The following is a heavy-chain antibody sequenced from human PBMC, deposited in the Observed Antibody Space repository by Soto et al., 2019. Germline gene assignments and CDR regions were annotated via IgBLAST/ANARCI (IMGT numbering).Heavy chain of an antibody. Sequence: QLQLQEPGPGLVKPSETLSLTCTVSGGSISSSSYWGWIRQPPGKGLEWIGSIYSIGSTYYNPSLXXRVTISVDTSKNQFSLKLSSVTAADTAVYYCRRSSRYSTDVWGQGTTVTVSS. D-gene: IGHD6-13*01. CDR2: IYSIGST. CDR1: GGSISSSSY. CDR3: RRSSRYSTDV. V-gene: IGHV4-39*01. J-gene: IGHJ6*02.